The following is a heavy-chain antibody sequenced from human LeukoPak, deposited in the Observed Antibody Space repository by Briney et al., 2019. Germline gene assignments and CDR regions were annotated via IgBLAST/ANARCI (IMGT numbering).Heavy chain of an antibody. CDR1: RFTFSSYS. CDR3: ARALRYFDWLSTSPEYNWFDP. Sequence: GGPLRLSCAASRFTFSSYSMNWVRQAPGKGLEGFSYISSSSSTIYYADSVKGRFTISRDNPKNSLYLQMNSLRAEDTAVYYCARALRYFDWLSTSPEYNWFDPWGQGTLVTVSS. CDR2: ISSSSSTI. V-gene: IGHV3-48*01. D-gene: IGHD3-9*01. J-gene: IGHJ5*02.